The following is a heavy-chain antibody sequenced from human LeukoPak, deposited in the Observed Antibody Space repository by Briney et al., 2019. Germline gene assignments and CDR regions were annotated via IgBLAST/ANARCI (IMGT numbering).Heavy chain of an antibody. D-gene: IGHD3-22*01. CDR2: INHSGST. Sequence: PSETLSLTCAVSGGSFSGYYWSWIRQPPGKGPEWIGEINHSGSTNYNPSLKSRVTISVDTSKNQFSLKLSSVTAADTAVYYCASEYYDSSGFTDYWGQGTLVTVSS. V-gene: IGHV4-34*01. CDR3: ASEYYDSSGFTDY. J-gene: IGHJ4*02. CDR1: GGSFSGYY.